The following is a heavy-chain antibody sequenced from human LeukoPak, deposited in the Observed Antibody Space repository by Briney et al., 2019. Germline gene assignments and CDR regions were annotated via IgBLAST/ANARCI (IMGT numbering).Heavy chain of an antibody. D-gene: IGHD3-16*01. CDR2: IYTGGST. CDR1: GGSISSYD. J-gene: IGHJ5*02. Sequence: SETLSLTCTVSGGSISSYDWSWIRQPAGKGLEWIGRIYTGGSTNYKPSLKSRVSMSADTSKNQFSLKLSSVTAADTAVYYCARVPERHDYVRGTGFWFDPWGQGTLVTVSS. CDR3: ARVPERHDYVRGTGFWFDP. V-gene: IGHV4-4*07.